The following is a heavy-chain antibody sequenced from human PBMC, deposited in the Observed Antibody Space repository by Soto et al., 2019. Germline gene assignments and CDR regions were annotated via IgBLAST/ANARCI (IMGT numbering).Heavy chain of an antibody. CDR1: GYTFRNYG. D-gene: IGHD1-7*01. CDR3: ARGATLLTGTIDY. CDR2: ISGYNGNT. Sequence: ASVKVSCKASGYTFRNYGIAWVRQAPGQGLERMGWISGYNGNTNYAQKLQGRVTMTTDTSTSTAHMELRSLRSDDTAVYFCARGATLLTGTIDYWGQGTLATVSS. V-gene: IGHV1-18*01. J-gene: IGHJ4*02.